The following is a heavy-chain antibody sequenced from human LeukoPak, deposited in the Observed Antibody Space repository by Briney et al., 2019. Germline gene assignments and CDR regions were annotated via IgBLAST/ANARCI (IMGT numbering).Heavy chain of an antibody. Sequence: ASVKVSCKASGYTLTDYYMHWVRQAPGQGLEWMGWINPNSGDTNYVQKFQGRVTMTRDTSISTAYMELSRLTSDDTAIYYCARDWRGSYFPDFWGQGTLVTVSS. CDR2: INPNSGDT. CDR3: ARDWRGSYFPDF. V-gene: IGHV1-2*02. CDR1: GYTLTDYY. J-gene: IGHJ4*02. D-gene: IGHD1-26*01.